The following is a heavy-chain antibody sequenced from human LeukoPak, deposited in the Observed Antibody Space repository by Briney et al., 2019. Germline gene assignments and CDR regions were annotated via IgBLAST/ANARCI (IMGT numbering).Heavy chain of an antibody. CDR1: GFTFDDYA. D-gene: IGHD6-6*01. CDR2: ISWNNGSI. CDR3: AKDAYSSSSSADYFDY. Sequence: GGSLRLSCAASGFTFDDYAMHWVRQAPGKGLEWVSGISWNNGSIGYADSVKGRFTISRDNAKNSLYLQMNSLRAEDTALYYCAKDAYSSSSSADYFDYWGQGTLVTVSS. J-gene: IGHJ4*02. V-gene: IGHV3-9*01.